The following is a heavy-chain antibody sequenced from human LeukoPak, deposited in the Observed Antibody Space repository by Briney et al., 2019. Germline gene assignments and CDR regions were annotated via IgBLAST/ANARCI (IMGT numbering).Heavy chain of an antibody. J-gene: IGHJ4*02. CDR1: GFTCSNYW. CDR2: IKQDGSEK. Sequence: GGSLRLSCAASGFTCSNYWMSWVRQAPGKELEWVANIKQDGSEKNFVDSVKGRFTISRDNAKNSLYLQMNSLRAEDTAVYYCARATGVRYFDYWGQGTLVTVSS. V-gene: IGHV3-7*04. D-gene: IGHD7-27*01. CDR3: ARATGVRYFDY.